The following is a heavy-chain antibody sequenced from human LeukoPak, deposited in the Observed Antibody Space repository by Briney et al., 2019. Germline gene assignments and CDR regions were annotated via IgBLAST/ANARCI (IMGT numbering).Heavy chain of an antibody. CDR1: GSSVSSGSYY. J-gene: IGHJ4*02. Sequence: PSETLSLTCTVSGSSVSSGSYYWSWIRQPPGKGLEWIGYIYYSGSTNYNPSLKSRVTISVDTSKNQFSLKLSSVTAADTAVYYCARDTDYYFDYWGQGTLVTVSS. CDR2: IYYSGST. D-gene: IGHD4-17*01. CDR3: ARDTDYYFDY. V-gene: IGHV4-61*01.